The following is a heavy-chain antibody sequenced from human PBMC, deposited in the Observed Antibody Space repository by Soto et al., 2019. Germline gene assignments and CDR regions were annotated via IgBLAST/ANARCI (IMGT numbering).Heavy chain of an antibody. CDR2: IKSKTDGGTT. V-gene: IGHV3-15*07. D-gene: IGHD2-21*01. Sequence: GGSLRLSCAASGFTFSNAWINWVRQAPGKGLEWVGRIKSKTDGGTTDFAAPVKGRFAISRDDSKDMVYLQMNSLRAEDTAVYYCAQVMASITHYYYGMDVWGKGTTVTVSS. CDR3: AQVMASITHYYYGMDV. CDR1: GFTFSNAW. J-gene: IGHJ6*04.